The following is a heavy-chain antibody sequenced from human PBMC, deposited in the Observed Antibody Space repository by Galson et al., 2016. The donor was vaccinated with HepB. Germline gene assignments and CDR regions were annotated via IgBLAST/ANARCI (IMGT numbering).Heavy chain of an antibody. CDR2: ISSSGTTM. CDR3: AREGVFCGGDCYPDC. Sequence: SLRLSCAASGFTLSDYYMRWIRQAPGKELEWISYISSSGTTMYYADSVKGRLTISRDNAKASLFLQMNSLRIEDTAVYYVAREGVFCGGDCYPDCWGQENLVTDSA. D-gene: IGHD2-21*02. J-gene: IGHJ4*03. V-gene: IGHV3-11*01. CDR1: GFTLSDYY.